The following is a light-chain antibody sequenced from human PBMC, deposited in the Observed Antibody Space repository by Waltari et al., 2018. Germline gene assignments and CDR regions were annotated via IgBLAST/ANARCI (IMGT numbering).Light chain of an antibody. Sequence: QSTLTQPAPVSGSLGQSITISCIGTSGAVGNYNLVSWYQQHPGKAPKFRIYGVNKRPSGVSNRFSGSKSGNTASLTISGLQGEDEAIYFCSSYAAYNTVIFGGGTKVTVL. CDR2: GVN. J-gene: IGLJ2*01. CDR3: SSYAAYNTVI. V-gene: IGLV2-23*02. CDR1: SGAVGNYNL.